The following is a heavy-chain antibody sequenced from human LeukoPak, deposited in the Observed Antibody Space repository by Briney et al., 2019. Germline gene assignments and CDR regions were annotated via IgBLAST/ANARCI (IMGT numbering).Heavy chain of an antibody. CDR3: AAKGNGYTGIYVFAQ. CDR1: GFTFSNYA. CDR2: ISGSGDST. Sequence: GGSLRLSCAASGFTFSNYAMSWVRQAPGKGLEWVSGISGSGDSTYFADSVKGRFTISRDNSENTLDLQMNSLRAEDTAVYYCAAKGNGYTGIYVFAQWGQGTLVTVSP. V-gene: IGHV3-23*01. J-gene: IGHJ4*02. D-gene: IGHD1-26*01.